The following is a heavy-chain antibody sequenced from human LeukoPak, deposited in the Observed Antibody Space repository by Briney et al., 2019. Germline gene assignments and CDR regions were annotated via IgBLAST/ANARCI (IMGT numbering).Heavy chain of an antibody. V-gene: IGHV3-74*01. J-gene: IGHJ4*02. Sequence: GGSLRLSCTASGFTFSNYWMHWVRQAPGKGLVWVSRITNDGSGATYADSVKGRFTISRDNAKNTVYLQMNSLRSEDTAVYYCARDIATTPVYWGQGTLVTLPS. D-gene: IGHD5-12*01. CDR2: ITNDGSGA. CDR3: ARDIATTPVY. CDR1: GFTFSNYW.